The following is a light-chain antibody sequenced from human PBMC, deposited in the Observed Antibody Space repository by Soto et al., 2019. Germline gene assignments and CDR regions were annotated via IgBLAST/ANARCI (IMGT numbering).Light chain of an antibody. CDR3: TSWTTSTTMI. CDR2: DVN. J-gene: IGLJ2*01. CDR1: SSDIGAYNF. Sequence: QSVLTQPASVSGSPGQSITISCTRTSSDIGAYNFVSWYQQHPGKAPKLMLYDVNIRPSGVSNRFSGSKSGNTASLTISWLQAEDEADYYCTSWTTSTTMIFGGRTKVTVL. V-gene: IGLV2-14*03.